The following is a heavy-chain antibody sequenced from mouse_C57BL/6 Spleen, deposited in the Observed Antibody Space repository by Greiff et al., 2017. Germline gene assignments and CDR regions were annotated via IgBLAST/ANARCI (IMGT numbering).Heavy chain of an antibody. CDR1: GYTFTSYW. CDR3: ERGGTANFAY. Sequence: EVQLQQSGTVLARPGASVKMSCKTSGYTFTSYWMHWVKQRPGQGLEWIGAIYPGNSDTSYNQKFKGKAKLTPVTSASTAYMELSSLTSAEAAVYYCERGGTANFAYWGQGTMVTVSA. D-gene: IGHD2-14*01. V-gene: IGHV1-5*01. CDR2: IYPGNSDT. J-gene: IGHJ3*01.